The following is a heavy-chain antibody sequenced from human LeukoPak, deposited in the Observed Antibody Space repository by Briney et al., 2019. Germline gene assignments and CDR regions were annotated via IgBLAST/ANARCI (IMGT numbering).Heavy chain of an antibody. CDR3: AKSRDLLSRGYFDY. V-gene: IGHV3-23*01. Sequence: GGSLRLSCAASGFTFSNYSMNWVRQAPGKGLEWVSAISGSGGSTYYADSVKGRFTISRDNSKNTLYLQMNSLRAEDTAVYYCAKSRDLLSRGYFDYWGQGTLVTVSS. J-gene: IGHJ4*02. CDR2: ISGSGGST. CDR1: GFTFSNYS. D-gene: IGHD3-10*01.